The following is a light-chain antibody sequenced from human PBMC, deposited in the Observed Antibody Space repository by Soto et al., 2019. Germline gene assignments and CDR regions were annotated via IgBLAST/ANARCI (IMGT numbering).Light chain of an antibody. CDR2: DAS. Sequence: EIVSTQSPATLSLSPGERATLSCKASQSVSSYLAWYQQKPGQTPRLLIYDASSRATGIPDRFSGSGSGTDFTLTISRLEPEDFAVYYCQQYDNSRWTFGQGTRWIS. CDR3: QQYDNSRWT. V-gene: IGKV3-11*01. J-gene: IGKJ1*01. CDR1: QSVSSY.